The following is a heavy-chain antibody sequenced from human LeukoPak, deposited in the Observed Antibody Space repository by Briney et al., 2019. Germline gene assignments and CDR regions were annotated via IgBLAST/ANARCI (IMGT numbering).Heavy chain of an antibody. CDR2: ISGSGGST. D-gene: IGHD5-12*01. V-gene: IGHV3-23*01. J-gene: IGHJ5*02. CDR3: AKGGSGYDSTWFDP. Sequence: GGSLRLSCAASGFTFSSYAMSWVRQAPGKGLEWVSAISGSGGSTYHADSVKGRFTISRDNSKNTLYLQMNSLRAEDTAVYYCAKGGSGYDSTWFDPWGQGTLVTVSS. CDR1: GFTFSSYA.